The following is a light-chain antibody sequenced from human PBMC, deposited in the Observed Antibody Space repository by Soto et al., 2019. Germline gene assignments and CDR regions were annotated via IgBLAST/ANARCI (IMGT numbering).Light chain of an antibody. CDR2: SAS. V-gene: IGKV3-15*01. CDR3: QHYNSYSEA. CDR1: QSVSSN. Sequence: EIGMTQSPATLSVSPGERATLSCRASQSVSSNLAWYQQKPGQAPRLLIYSASRGATGFPARFSGSGSGTEFTLTISSLQPDDFATYYCQHYNSYSEAFGQGTKVDI. J-gene: IGKJ1*01.